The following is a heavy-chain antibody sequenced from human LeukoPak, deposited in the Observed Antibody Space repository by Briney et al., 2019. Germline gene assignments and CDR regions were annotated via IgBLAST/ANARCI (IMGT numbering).Heavy chain of an antibody. V-gene: IGHV1-58*02. D-gene: IGHD3-22*01. J-gene: IGHJ4*02. CDR1: GFTFTSSA. CDR3: ARDLVDYYYDSSGYYYHFDY. Sequence: SVKVSCKASGFTFTSSAMQWVRQARGQRLEWIGWIVVGSGNTNYAQKFQERVTITRDMSTSTAYMELSSLRSEDTAVYYCARDLVDYYYDSSGYYYHFDYWGQGTLVTVSS. CDR2: IVVGSGNT.